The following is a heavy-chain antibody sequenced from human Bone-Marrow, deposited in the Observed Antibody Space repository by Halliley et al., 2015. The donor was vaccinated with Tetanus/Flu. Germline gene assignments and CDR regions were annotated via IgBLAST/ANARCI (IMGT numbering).Heavy chain of an antibody. V-gene: IGHV4-31*02. J-gene: IGHJ5*02. D-gene: IGHD1-1*01. CDR2: IYSSGST. Sequence: EWIGYIYSSGSTSYNPSLASRGTLSVDTSKNQFSLSPSSVSGADTAVYYCARGSAIAVQPASAWGQGTLVTVSS. CDR3: ARGSAIAVQPASA.